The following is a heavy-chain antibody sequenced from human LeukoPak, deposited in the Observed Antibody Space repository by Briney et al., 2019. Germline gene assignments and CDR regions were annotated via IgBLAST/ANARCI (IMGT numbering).Heavy chain of an antibody. Sequence: ASVKVSCKASGYTFTGYYMHWVRQAPGQGLEWMGWINPNSGGTNYAQKFQGRVTMTRDTSISTAYMELSRLRSDDTAVYYCARVRGSGWYYRFGPWGQGTLVTVSS. CDR1: GYTFTGYY. J-gene: IGHJ5*02. CDR3: ARVRGSGWYYRFGP. D-gene: IGHD6-19*01. V-gene: IGHV1-2*02. CDR2: INPNSGGT.